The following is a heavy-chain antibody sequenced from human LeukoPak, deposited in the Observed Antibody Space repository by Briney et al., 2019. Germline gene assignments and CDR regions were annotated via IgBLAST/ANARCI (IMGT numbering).Heavy chain of an antibody. CDR3: AKDLRDVLGVPLETPFV. D-gene: IGHD3-16*01. Sequence: PGGSLRLSCAASGFTFNSYAMSWVRQAPGKGLEWVSVISGGGGSTYYADSVKGRFTISRDNSKNTLYLQMNSLRAEDTAVYYCAKDLRDVLGVPLETPFVWGQGTTVIVSS. CDR2: ISGGGGST. J-gene: IGHJ6*02. CDR1: GFTFNSYA. V-gene: IGHV3-23*01.